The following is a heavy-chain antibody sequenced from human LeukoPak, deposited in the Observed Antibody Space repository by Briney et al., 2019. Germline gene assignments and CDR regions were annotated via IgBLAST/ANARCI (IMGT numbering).Heavy chain of an antibody. V-gene: IGHV4-34*01. CDR2: INHSGST. CDR3: ARRGGYDYSGDY. J-gene: IGHJ4*02. Sequence: SETLSLTCAVYGGSFSGYYWSWIRQPPGKGLEWIGEINHSGSTNYNPSLKSRVTISVDTSKNQSSLKLSSVTAADTAVYYCARRGGYDYSGDYWGQGTLVTVSS. D-gene: IGHD5-12*01. CDR1: GGSFSGYY.